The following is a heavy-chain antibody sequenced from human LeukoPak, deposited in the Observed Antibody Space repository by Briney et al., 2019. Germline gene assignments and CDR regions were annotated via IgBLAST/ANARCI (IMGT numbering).Heavy chain of an antibody. J-gene: IGHJ4*02. CDR2: INHSGST. CDR1: GGSFSGYY. CDR3: ARSQGYCSSTSCYTFGY. Sequence: PSETLSLTCAVYGGSFSGYYWSWLRQPPGKGLEWIGEINHSGSTNYNPSLKSRVTISVDTSKNQFSLKLSSVTAADTAVYYCARSQGYCSSTSCYTFGYWGQGTLVTVSS. D-gene: IGHD2-2*02. V-gene: IGHV4-34*01.